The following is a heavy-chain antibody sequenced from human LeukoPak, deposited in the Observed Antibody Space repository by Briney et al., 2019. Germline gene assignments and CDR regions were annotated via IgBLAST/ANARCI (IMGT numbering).Heavy chain of an antibody. V-gene: IGHV4-39*01. CDR1: GGSISSSAYY. D-gene: IGHD3-10*01. J-gene: IGHJ4*02. Sequence: PSETLSLTCTVSGGSISSSAYYWGWIRQPPGKGLEWIGMIHYSGSTYYNPSLKSRVTVYVDTSKNQFSLKLSSVTAADTAVYYCARYTYYSPLDYWGQGTLVTVSS. CDR2: IHYSGST. CDR3: ARYTYYSPLDY.